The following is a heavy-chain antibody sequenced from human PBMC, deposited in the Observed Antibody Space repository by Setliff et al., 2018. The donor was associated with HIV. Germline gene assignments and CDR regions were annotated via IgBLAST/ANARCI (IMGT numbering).Heavy chain of an antibody. CDR2: INKDGSEE. J-gene: IGHJ6*02. Sequence: PGGSLRLSCVASEFRFSNYWMAWVRQAPGKGLEWVGNINKDGSEENYVDSVKGRVTISRDNAKKSLYLQMNSLRGEDTAVYYCARKLRPGHGMDVWGQGTTVTVS. CDR3: ARKLRPGHGMDV. V-gene: IGHV3-7*01. CDR1: EFRFSNYW. D-gene: IGHD3-10*01.